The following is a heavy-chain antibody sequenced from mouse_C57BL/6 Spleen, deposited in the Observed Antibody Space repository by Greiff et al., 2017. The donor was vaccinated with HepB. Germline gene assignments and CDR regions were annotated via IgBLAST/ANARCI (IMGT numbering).Heavy chain of an antibody. CDR1: GYTFTDYN. Sequence: SGPELVKPGASVKMSCKASGYTFTDYNMHWVKQSHGKSLEWIGYINPNNGGTSSNQKFKGKATLTVNKSSSTAYMELRSLTSEDSAVYYCARSGYDGSSRGYAMDYWGQGTSVTVSS. CDR3: ARSGYDGSSRGYAMDY. J-gene: IGHJ4*01. CDR2: INPNNGGT. D-gene: IGHD1-1*01. V-gene: IGHV1-22*01.